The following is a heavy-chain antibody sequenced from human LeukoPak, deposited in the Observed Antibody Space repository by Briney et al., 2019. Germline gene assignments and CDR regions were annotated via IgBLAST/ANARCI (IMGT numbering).Heavy chain of an antibody. D-gene: IGHD2-8*01. CDR1: GFTFSSYS. Sequence: GGSLRLSCAASGFTFSSYSMNWVRQAPGKGLEWVSYISSSSSTIYYADPVKGRFTISRDNAKNSLYLQMNSLRAEDTAVYYCARGGLIPPHDAFDIWGQGTMVTVSS. V-gene: IGHV3-48*04. J-gene: IGHJ3*02. CDR3: ARGGLIPPHDAFDI. CDR2: ISSSSSTI.